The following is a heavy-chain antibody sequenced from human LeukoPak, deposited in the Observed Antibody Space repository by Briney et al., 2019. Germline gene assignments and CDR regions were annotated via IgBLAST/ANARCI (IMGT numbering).Heavy chain of an antibody. CDR1: GGSFSGYY. D-gene: IGHD3-10*01. V-gene: IGHV4-34*01. Sequence: SETLSLTCAVYGGSFSGYYWSWIRQPPGKGLEWIGEINHSGSTNYNPSLKSRVTISVDTSKNQFSLKLSSVTAADTAVYYCAREFGGSGSPKRPPYYFDYWGQGTLVTVSS. CDR3: AREFGGSGSPKRPPYYFDY. J-gene: IGHJ4*02. CDR2: INHSGST.